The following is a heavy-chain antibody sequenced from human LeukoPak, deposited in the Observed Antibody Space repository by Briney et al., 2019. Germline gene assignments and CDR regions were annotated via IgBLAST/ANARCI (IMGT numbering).Heavy chain of an antibody. Sequence: GGSLRLSCAASGFTFSSYSMNWVRQAPGKGLEWVSSISSSSSYIYYADSMKGRFTISGDNAKNSLYLQMNSLTAEDTAVYFCVRDRFRMDVWGKGTTVIVSS. D-gene: IGHD3-10*01. CDR2: ISSSSSYI. CDR1: GFTFSSYS. CDR3: VRDRFRMDV. J-gene: IGHJ6*03. V-gene: IGHV3-21*01.